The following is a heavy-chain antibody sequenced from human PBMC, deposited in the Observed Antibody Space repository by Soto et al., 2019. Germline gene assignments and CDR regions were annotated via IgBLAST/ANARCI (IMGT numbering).Heavy chain of an antibody. V-gene: IGHV4-39*01. CDR2: IYYSGTT. D-gene: IGHD6-19*01. CDR3: ARQVDVAVAGIDYYYYGMDV. CDR1: GVSISSSAYY. J-gene: IGHJ6*02. Sequence: SETLSLTCTVSGVSISSSAYYWGWIRQPPGKGLEWIGSIYYSGTTYYNPSLKSRVTISVDTSKNQFSLKLSSVTAADTAVYYCARQVDVAVAGIDYYYYGMDVWGQGTTVTVSS.